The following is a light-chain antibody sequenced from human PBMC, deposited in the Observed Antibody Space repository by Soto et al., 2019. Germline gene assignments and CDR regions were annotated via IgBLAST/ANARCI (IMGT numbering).Light chain of an antibody. CDR3: QQYNNWLPYT. J-gene: IGKJ2*01. Sequence: EIVMTQSPAPLSVSPGERATLSCRVSQSVSSNLAWYQQKPGQAPRLLIYGASTRATGIPARFSGSGSGTEFTLTISSLQSEDFAVYYCQQYNNWLPYTFGQGTKLEIK. CDR2: GAS. V-gene: IGKV3-15*01. CDR1: QSVSSN.